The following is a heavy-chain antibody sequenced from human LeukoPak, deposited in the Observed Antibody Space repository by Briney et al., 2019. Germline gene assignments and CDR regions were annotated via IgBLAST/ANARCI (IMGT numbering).Heavy chain of an antibody. CDR1: GFTFDDYA. Sequence: PGGSLRLSCAASGFTFDDYAMHWVRQAPGKGLEWVAVISYDGSNKYYADSVKGRFTISRDNSKNTLYLQMNSLRAEDTAVYYCARVGSVLRFLEWFDGMDVWGQGTTVTVSS. CDR2: ISYDGSNK. D-gene: IGHD3-3*01. V-gene: IGHV3-30-3*01. CDR3: ARVGSVLRFLEWFDGMDV. J-gene: IGHJ6*02.